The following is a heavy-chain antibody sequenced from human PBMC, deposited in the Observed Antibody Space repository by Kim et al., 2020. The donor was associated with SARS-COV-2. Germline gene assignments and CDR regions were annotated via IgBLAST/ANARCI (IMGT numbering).Heavy chain of an antibody. CDR1: GFTFSSYG. Sequence: GGSLRLSCAASGFTFSSYGMHWVRQAPGKGLEWVAVISYDGSNKYYADSVKGRFTISRDNSKNTLYLQMNSLRAEDTAVYYCAKDLYGDHTPYYFDYWG. CDR2: ISYDGSNK. V-gene: IGHV3-30*18. CDR3: AKDLYGDHTPYYFDY. D-gene: IGHD4-17*01. J-gene: IGHJ4*01.